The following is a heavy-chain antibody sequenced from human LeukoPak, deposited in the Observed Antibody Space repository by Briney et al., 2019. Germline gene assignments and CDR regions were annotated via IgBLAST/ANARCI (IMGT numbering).Heavy chain of an antibody. D-gene: IGHD2-15*01. CDR2: ICYSGST. CDR3: ARGRVVAATHRYYYYGMDV. Sequence: SETLSLTCTVSGGSISSSSYYWGWIRQPPGKGLEWIGSICYSGSTYYNPSLKSRVTISVDTSKNQFSLKLSSVTAADTAVYYCARGRVVAATHRYYYYGMDVWGQGTTVTVSS. J-gene: IGHJ6*02. CDR1: GGSISSSSYY. V-gene: IGHV4-39*01.